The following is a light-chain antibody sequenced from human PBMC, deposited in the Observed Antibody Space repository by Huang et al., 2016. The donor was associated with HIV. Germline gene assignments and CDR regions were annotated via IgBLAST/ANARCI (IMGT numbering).Light chain of an antibody. J-gene: IGKJ2*01. Sequence: DIVMTQSPESLAVSLGERATINCKSRQSLLYSSNNKNYLAWYQQKPGQPPKLLIYWASTRESVVPDRFTGSGSVTVFTLTISSLQAEDVAVYYCQQYYNTPLTFGQGTKLEIK. V-gene: IGKV4-1*01. CDR1: QSLLYSSNNKNY. CDR2: WAS. CDR3: QQYYNTPLT.